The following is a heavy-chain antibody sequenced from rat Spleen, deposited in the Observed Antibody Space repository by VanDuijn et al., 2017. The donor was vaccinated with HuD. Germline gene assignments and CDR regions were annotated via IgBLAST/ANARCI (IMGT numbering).Heavy chain of an antibody. V-gene: IGHV2-1*01. CDR1: GFSLTSNS. Sequence: QVQLKESGPGLVQPSQTLSLTCTVSGFSLTSNSVSWVRQPPGKGLEWMGTIWSGGSTNYNSALKYRLNISRDTSKSQVFLKMNSLQTEDTATYYCTRGTYFRHWGQGVMVTVSS. D-gene: IGHD4-6*01. CDR3: TRGTYFRH. J-gene: IGHJ2*01. CDR2: IWSGGST.